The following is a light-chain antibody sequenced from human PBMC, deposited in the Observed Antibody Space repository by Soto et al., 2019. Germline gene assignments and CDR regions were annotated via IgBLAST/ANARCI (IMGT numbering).Light chain of an antibody. J-gene: IGKJ2*01. CDR3: QQYFSTPPT. Sequence: DNVLTQSPDSLAVSLGERATINCKSSQSVLYSSNNKNYLAWYQQRPGQPPKLLIYWASTRESGVPDRFSGSGSETDFTLTISSLQAEDVAVYYCQQYFSTPPTFGQGTKLEIK. CDR1: QSVLYSSNNKNY. V-gene: IGKV4-1*01. CDR2: WAS.